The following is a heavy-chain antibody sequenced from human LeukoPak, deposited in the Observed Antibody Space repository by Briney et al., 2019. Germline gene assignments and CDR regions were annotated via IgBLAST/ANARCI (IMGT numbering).Heavy chain of an antibody. Sequence: GGSLRLSCAASGFTFSSYSMNWVRQAPGKGLEWVSSISSSSYIYYADSVKGRFTISRDNAKNSLYLQMNSLRAEDTAVYYCAREPDYGDYVRYFDYWGQGTLVTVSS. CDR1: GFTFSSYS. D-gene: IGHD4-17*01. CDR2: ISSSSYI. J-gene: IGHJ4*02. V-gene: IGHV3-21*01. CDR3: AREPDYGDYVRYFDY.